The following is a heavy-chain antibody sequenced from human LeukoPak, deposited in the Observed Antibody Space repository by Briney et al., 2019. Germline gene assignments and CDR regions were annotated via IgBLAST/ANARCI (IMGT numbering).Heavy chain of an antibody. CDR3: ARVQARDYYYYYYMDV. CDR2: IYTSGST. D-gene: IGHD3-10*01. J-gene: IGHJ6*03. CDR1: GGSISSYY. V-gene: IGHV4-4*07. Sequence: PSETLSLTCTVSGGSISSYYWSWIRQPAGKGLEWIGRIYTSGSTNYNPSLKSRVTMSVDTSKNQFSLKLSSVTAADTAVYYCARVQARDYYYYYYMDVWGKGTTVTVSS.